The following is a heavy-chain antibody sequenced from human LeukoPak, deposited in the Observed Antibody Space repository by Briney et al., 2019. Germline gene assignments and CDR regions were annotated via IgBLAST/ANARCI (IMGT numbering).Heavy chain of an antibody. J-gene: IGHJ4*02. CDR1: GFSFSNYD. Sequence: GGSLRLSCAASGFSFSNYDMHWVRQAPGKGLEWVAVMSYDGSDKYYADSVKGRFTISRDNSKNTLYLQMNSLRAEDTAVYYCASAPRDYYFGSGSMGSYFDYWGQGTLVTVSS. CDR3: ASAPRDYYFGSGSMGSYFDY. CDR2: MSYDGSDK. D-gene: IGHD3-10*01. V-gene: IGHV3-30*19.